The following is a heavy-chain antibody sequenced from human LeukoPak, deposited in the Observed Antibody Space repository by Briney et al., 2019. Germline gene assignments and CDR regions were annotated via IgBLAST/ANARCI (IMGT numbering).Heavy chain of an antibody. Sequence: GESLKISCKGSGYSFTSYWIGWVRQMPGKGLEWMGIIYPGDSDTRYSPSFQGQVTISADKSISTAYMELSRLRSDDTAVYYCARKFAGRWLQFVDYWGQGTLVTVSS. CDR3: ARKFAGRWLQFVDY. J-gene: IGHJ4*02. CDR1: GYSFTSYW. D-gene: IGHD5-24*01. CDR2: IYPGDSDT. V-gene: IGHV5-51*01.